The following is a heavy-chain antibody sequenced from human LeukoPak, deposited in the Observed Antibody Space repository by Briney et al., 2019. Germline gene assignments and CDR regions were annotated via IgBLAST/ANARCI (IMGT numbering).Heavy chain of an antibody. CDR3: AKAPVTSCRGAFCYPFDY. D-gene: IGHD2-15*01. CDR2: MSSSDDGR. V-gene: IGHV3-23*01. J-gene: IGHJ4*02. CDR1: GFSFSSYA. Sequence: GGSLRLSCATSGFSFSSYAMSWVRQAPGKGLEWVSAMSSSDDGRYYAASVRGRFTISRDTSRSTLYLQMNSLRAEDAAVYYCAKAPVTSCRGAFCYPFDYWGRGTLVTVSS.